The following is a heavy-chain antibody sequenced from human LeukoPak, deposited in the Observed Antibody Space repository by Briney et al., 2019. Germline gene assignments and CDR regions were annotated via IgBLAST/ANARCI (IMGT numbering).Heavy chain of an antibody. CDR2: IKTDGSQK. V-gene: IGHV3-7*01. D-gene: IGHD2-21*02. Sequence: PGGSLRLSCVASGFTFSNYWMTWVRQAPGKGLEWVANIKTDGSQKSYVDSVKGRFTISRDNAKNSLYLQMNSLRAEDTAVYYCARDVSYCPGYYWGQGTLVTVSS. J-gene: IGHJ4*02. CDR1: GFTFSNYW. CDR3: ARDVSYCPGYY.